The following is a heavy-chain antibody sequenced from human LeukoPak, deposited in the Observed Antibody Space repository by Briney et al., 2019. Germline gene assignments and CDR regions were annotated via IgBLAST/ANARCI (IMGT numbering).Heavy chain of an antibody. D-gene: IGHD6-19*01. CDR3: ARVSLAVAGTSLGPFDY. J-gene: IGHJ4*02. CDR1: GGTFSSYA. V-gene: IGHV1-69*05. Sequence: SVKVPCKASGGTFSSYAISWVRQAPGQGLERMGGIIPIFGTANYAQKFQGRVTITTDESTSTAYMELSSLRSEDTAVYYCARVSLAVAGTSLGPFDYWGEGTLVTASS. CDR2: IIPIFGTA.